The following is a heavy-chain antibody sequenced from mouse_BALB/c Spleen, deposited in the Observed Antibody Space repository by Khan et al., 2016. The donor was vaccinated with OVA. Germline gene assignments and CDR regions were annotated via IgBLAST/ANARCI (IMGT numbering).Heavy chain of an antibody. V-gene: IGHV2-9*02. CDR2: IWAGGST. J-gene: IGHJ2*01. CDR1: GFSLTSYG. CDR3: ARLEDI. D-gene: IGHD1-3*01. Sequence: QVQLKQSGPGLVAPSQSLSITCTVSGFSLTSYGVHWVRQPPGKGLEWLGVIWAGGSTNYNSAFMSRTSISKNNTKSQVFLKMNSLQTDDAAMYYCARLEDIWGQGTTLTVAS.